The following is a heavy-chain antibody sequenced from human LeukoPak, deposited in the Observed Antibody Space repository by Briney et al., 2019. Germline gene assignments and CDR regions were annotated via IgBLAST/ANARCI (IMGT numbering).Heavy chain of an antibody. CDR1: GFTVSSNY. CDR2: IYSGGST. J-gene: IGHJ4*02. D-gene: IGHD3-22*01. CDR3: ARHSSGYFKYYFDY. V-gene: IGHV3-53*01. Sequence: PGGSLRLSCAASGFTVSSNYMSWVRQAPGKGLEGVSVIYSGGSTYYADSVKGRFTISRDNSKNTLYLQMNSLRAEDTAVYYCARHSSGYFKYYFDYWGQGTLVTVSS.